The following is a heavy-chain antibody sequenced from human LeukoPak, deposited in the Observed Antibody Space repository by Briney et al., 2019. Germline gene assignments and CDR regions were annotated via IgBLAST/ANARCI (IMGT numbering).Heavy chain of an antibody. Sequence: GESLKISCKGSGYSFTSYWIGWVRQAPGKGLEWVANIKQDGSEKYYVDSVKGRFTISRDNAKNSLYLQMNSLRAEDTAVYYCARDYSSSSGIDYWGQGTLVTVSS. CDR2: IKQDGSEK. D-gene: IGHD6-6*01. J-gene: IGHJ4*02. CDR3: ARDYSSSSGIDY. CDR1: GYSFTSYW. V-gene: IGHV3-7*01.